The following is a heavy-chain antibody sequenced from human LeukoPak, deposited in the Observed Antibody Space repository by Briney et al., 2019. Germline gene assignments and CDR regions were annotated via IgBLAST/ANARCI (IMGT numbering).Heavy chain of an antibody. CDR1: GYTFTGYY. CDR2: INPNSGGT. CDR3: ARGGTRVGATRAFDY. Sequence: ASVKVSCKASGYTFTGYYMHWVRQAPGQGLEWMGWINPNSGGTNYAQKFQGRVTMTRDTSISTAYMELSRLRSDDTAVYYCARGGTRVGATRAFDYWGQGTLVTVSS. J-gene: IGHJ4*02. V-gene: IGHV1-2*02. D-gene: IGHD1-26*01.